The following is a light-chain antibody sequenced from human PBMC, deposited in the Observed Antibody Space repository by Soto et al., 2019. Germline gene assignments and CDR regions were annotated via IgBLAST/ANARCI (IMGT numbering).Light chain of an antibody. CDR2: GAS. Sequence: EVVLTQSPCNLSLSPGERATLSFRASQSLRYRYIAWYQQNPGQAPRLLIYGASSRATGIPDRFSGSGSGTDFTLTISRLEPEDFAVYYCQQYGSSPLTFGGGTKVDIK. J-gene: IGKJ4*01. V-gene: IGKV3-20*01. CDR1: QSLRYRY. CDR3: QQYGSSPLT.